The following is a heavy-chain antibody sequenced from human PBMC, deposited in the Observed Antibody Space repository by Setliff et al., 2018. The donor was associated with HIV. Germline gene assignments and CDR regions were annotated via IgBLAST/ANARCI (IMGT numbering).Heavy chain of an antibody. CDR1: GGTFSIYG. CDR2: FNPIFTSP. J-gene: IGHJ4*02. CDR3: ARRVRMTVVQRASSLDF. D-gene: IGHD2-21*02. Sequence: GASVKVSCKSSGGTFSIYGVTWVRQAPGQGLEWMGGFNPIFTSPDYAQKFQDRITMTAYESTSTAYMDLRSLTSEDTAVYFCARRVRMTVVQRASSLDFWGQGTLVTVSS. V-gene: IGHV1-69*13.